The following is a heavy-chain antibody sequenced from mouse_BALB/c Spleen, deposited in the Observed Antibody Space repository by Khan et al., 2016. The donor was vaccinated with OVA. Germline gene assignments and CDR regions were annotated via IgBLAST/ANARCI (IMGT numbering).Heavy chain of an antibody. CDR3: TRTARIKY. D-gene: IGHD3-3*01. CDR2: ISYSGST. V-gene: IGHV3-2*02. J-gene: IGHJ2*01. Sequence: EVKLLESGPGLVKPSQSLSLTCTVTGYSITSGYGWNWIRQFPGNKLEWMGYISYSGSTNYNPSLKSRISITRDTSKNHFLLKLNSVTTEDTATSYCTRTARIKYWGQGTTLTVSS. CDR1: GYSITSGYG.